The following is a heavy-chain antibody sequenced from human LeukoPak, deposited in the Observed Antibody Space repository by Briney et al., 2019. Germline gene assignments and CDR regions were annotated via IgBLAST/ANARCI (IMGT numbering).Heavy chain of an antibody. D-gene: IGHD1-20*01. Sequence: ASVKVSCKASGYTFTGYYMHWVRQAPGQGLEWMGWINPNSGGTNYAQKFQGRVTMTRDTSISTAYMELSRLRSDDTAVYYCARGSSVTGTVKSAFDIWGQGTMVTVSS. J-gene: IGHJ3*02. V-gene: IGHV1-2*02. CDR1: GYTFTGYY. CDR2: INPNSGGT. CDR3: ARGSSVTGTVKSAFDI.